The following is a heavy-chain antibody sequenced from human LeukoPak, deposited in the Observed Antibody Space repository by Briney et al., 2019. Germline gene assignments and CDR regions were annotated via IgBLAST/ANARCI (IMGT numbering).Heavy chain of an antibody. CDR3: TTDRYYDNSELQFQH. CDR1: GFTLNNAW. Sequence: KPGGSLRLSCAASGFTLNNAWMSWVRQAPGKGLEWLGRSKRETDGGTIDYTAPVKGRFTISRDDSRNTLYLQMDSLKIEDTAVYYCTTDRYYDNSELQFQHWGQGTLVTVSS. V-gene: IGHV3-15*01. CDR2: SKRETDGGTI. D-gene: IGHD3-22*01. J-gene: IGHJ1*01.